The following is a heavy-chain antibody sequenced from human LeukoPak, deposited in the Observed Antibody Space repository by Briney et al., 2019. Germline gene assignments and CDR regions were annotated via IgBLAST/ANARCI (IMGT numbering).Heavy chain of an antibody. CDR2: ISGSGGST. CDR1: GFTFSSYA. Sequence: TGGSLRLSCAASGFTFSSYAMSWVRQAPGKGLEWVSAISGSGGSTYYADSVKGRFTISRDNSKNTLYLQMNSLRAEDTAVYYCAYLGATWGDAFDIWGQGTMVTVSS. J-gene: IGHJ3*02. CDR3: AYLGATWGDAFDI. V-gene: IGHV3-23*01. D-gene: IGHD3-16*01.